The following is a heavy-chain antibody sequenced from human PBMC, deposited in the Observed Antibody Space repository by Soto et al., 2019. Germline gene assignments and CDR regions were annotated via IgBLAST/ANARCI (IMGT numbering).Heavy chain of an antibody. Sequence: GGSLRLSCAASGFTFSSYAMNWVRQAPGKGLEWVSSVNSGGGSTYYADSVKGRFTISRDNSKNTLYLQMNSLRAEDTAVYYCGRKYYFDYWGQGTLVTVSS. CDR3: GRKYYFDY. CDR1: GFTFSSYA. V-gene: IGHV3-23*01. CDR2: VNSGGGST. J-gene: IGHJ4*02.